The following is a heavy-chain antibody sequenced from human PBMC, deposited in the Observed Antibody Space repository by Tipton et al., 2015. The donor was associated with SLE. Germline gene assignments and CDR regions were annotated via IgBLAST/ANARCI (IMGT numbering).Heavy chain of an antibody. CDR2: IYESGIT. J-gene: IGHJ4*02. CDR1: GGSIRNNY. Sequence: TLSLTCNVSGGSIRNNYWTWIRQPPGKGLEWIGFIYESGITSYNPSLKSRVTISIDTSKSQFSLHLSSVTAADTAVYYCARFHVKSYYEFDCWGQGTLVTVSS. D-gene: IGHD3-10*01. CDR3: ARFHVKSYYEFDC. V-gene: IGHV4-59*01.